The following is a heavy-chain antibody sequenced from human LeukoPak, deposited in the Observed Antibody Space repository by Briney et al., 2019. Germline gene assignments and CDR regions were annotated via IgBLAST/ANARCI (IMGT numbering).Heavy chain of an antibody. V-gene: IGHV3-73*01. D-gene: IGHD3-10*01. Sequence: GGSLRLSCAASGFSFSDSNIHWVRQASGKGLEWVGRIRSKAKSYTTTYVASVKGRFTISRDDSENMAYLEMSNLKTEDTAVYYCDVVTPAGDVGESYWGQGILVTVSS. CDR3: DVVTPAGDVGESY. J-gene: IGHJ4*02. CDR1: GFSFSDSN. CDR2: IRSKAKSYTT.